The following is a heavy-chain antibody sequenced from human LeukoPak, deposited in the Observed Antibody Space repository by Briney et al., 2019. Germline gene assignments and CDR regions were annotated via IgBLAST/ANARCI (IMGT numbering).Heavy chain of an antibody. CDR2: INSGGSGT. CDR1: GFAFSSNW. D-gene: IGHD6-19*01. J-gene: IGHJ1*01. V-gene: IGHV3-74*01. Sequence: GGSLRLSCAASGFAFSSNWMHWVRQTPGKGLVWVSRINSGGSGTSYADSVEGRFTISRDNSKNTLYLQMNSLRVEDTAVYYCAKDPAVANTARRFQHWGQGTLVTVTS. CDR3: AKDPAVANTARRFQH.